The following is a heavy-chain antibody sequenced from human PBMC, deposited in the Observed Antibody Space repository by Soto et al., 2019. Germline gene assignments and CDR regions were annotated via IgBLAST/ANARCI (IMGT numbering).Heavy chain of an antibody. D-gene: IGHD3-9*01. CDR1: GFTFSSYG. CDR3: AKPGTFYDILTGYYIPQDYYYGMDV. CDR2: ISYDGSDK. V-gene: IGHV3-30*18. Sequence: GGSLRLSCAASGFTFSSYGMHWVRQAPGKGLEWVAVISYDGSDKYYADSVKGRFTISRDNSKNTLYLQMNSLRAEDTAVYYCAKPGTFYDILTGYYIPQDYYYGMDVWGQGTTVTVSS. J-gene: IGHJ6*02.